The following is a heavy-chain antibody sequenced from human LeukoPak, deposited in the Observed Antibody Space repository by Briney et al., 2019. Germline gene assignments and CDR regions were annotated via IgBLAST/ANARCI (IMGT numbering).Heavy chain of an antibody. CDR2: TSSSSSYI. CDR3: ASMYYYDSSGYSYDAFDI. D-gene: IGHD3-22*01. CDR1: GFTLSSYS. V-gene: IGHV3-21*01. Sequence: KPGGSLRLSCAASGFTLSSYSMNWVRQAPGKGLEWVSSTSSSSSYIYYADSVKGRFTISRDNAKNSLYLQMNSLRAEDTAVYYCASMYYYDSSGYSYDAFDIWGQGTMVTVSS. J-gene: IGHJ3*02.